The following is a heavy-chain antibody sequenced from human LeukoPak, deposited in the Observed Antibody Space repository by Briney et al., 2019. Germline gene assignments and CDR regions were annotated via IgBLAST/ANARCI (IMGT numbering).Heavy chain of an antibody. J-gene: IGHJ3*02. V-gene: IGHV4-31*03. CDR3: ARVVTTVTTSPAFGI. CDR1: GGSISSGGYY. CDR2: IYYSGST. D-gene: IGHD4-17*01. Sequence: SETLSLTCTVSGGSISSGGYYWSWIRQHPGKGLEWIGYIYYSGSTYYNPSLKSRVTISVDTSKNQFSLKLSSVTAADTAVYYCARVVTTVTTSPAFGIWGQGTMVTVSS.